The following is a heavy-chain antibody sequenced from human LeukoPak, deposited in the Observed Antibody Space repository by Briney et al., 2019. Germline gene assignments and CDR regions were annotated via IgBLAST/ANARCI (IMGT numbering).Heavy chain of an antibody. J-gene: IGHJ5*02. V-gene: IGHV1-69*04. CDR3: TSVLSGIAVAGSFDP. D-gene: IGHD6-19*01. CDR1: GGTFSSYA. CDR2: IIPVLGIA. Sequence: SVKVSCKASGGTFSSYAISWVRQAPGQGLEWMGRIIPVLGIANYAQKFQGRVTITADKSTSTAYMELSSLRSEDTAVYYCTSVLSGIAVAGSFDPWGQGTLVTVSS.